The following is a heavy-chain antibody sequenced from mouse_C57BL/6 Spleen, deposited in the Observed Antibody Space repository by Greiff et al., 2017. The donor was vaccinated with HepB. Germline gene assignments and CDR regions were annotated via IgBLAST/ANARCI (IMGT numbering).Heavy chain of an antibody. D-gene: IGHD1-1*01. Sequence: EVKLMESGPELVKPGASVKISCKASGYTFTDYYMNWVKQSHGKSLEWIGDINPNNGGTSYNQKFKGKATLTVDKSSSTAYMELRSLTSEDSAVYYCARFYYYGSSYDYFDYWGQGTTLTVSS. CDR1: GYTFTDYY. J-gene: IGHJ2*01. CDR2: INPNNGGT. CDR3: ARFYYYGSSYDYFDY. V-gene: IGHV1-26*01.